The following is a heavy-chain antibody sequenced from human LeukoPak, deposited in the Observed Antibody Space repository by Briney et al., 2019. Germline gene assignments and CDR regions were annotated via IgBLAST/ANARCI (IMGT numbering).Heavy chain of an antibody. J-gene: IGHJ6*02. Sequence: GGSLRLSCAASGFIFSSYGMHWVRQAPSKGLEWVAVISYDGSNKYYADSVKGRFTFSRDNSKNTLYLQMNILRAEDTAVYYCAKVKGVGATNYDYYGMDVWGQGTTVTVSS. CDR2: ISYDGSNK. D-gene: IGHD1-26*01. CDR1: GFIFSSYG. V-gene: IGHV3-30*18. CDR3: AKVKGVGATNYDYYGMDV.